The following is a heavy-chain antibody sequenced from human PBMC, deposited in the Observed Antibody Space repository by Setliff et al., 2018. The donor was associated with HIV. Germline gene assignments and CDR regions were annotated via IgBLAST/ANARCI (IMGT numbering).Heavy chain of an antibody. Sequence: ASVKVSCKASGYTFTGYYMHWVRQAPGQGLEWMGWINPNSGGTNYAQKFRGRVTMTRDTSISTAYMELSRLRSDDTAVYYCARENLEGYYYYGMDVWGQGTTVTVSS. D-gene: IGHD3-3*01. V-gene: IGHV1-2*02. CDR2: INPNSGGT. J-gene: IGHJ6*02. CDR3: ARENLEGYYYYGMDV. CDR1: GYTFTGYY.